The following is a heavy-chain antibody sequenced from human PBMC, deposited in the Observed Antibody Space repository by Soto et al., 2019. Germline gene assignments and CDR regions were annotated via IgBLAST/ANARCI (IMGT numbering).Heavy chain of an antibody. CDR1: GGSISSGGYY. CDR2: IYYSGST. J-gene: IGHJ5*01. V-gene: IGHV4-31*03. Sequence: QVQLQESGPGLVKPSQTLSLTCTVSGGSISSGGYYWSWIRQHPEKGLEWIGYIYYSGSTYYTPSLKSRVTISRDTSKNQFSLKLSSVTAADTAVYYCARGRYYYDSTGSPTYDSWGQGTLVTVSS. D-gene: IGHD3-22*01. CDR3: ARGRYYYDSTGSPTYDS.